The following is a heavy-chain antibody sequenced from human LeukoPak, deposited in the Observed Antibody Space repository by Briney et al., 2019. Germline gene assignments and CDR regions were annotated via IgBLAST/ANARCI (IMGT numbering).Heavy chain of an antibody. CDR2: INPNSGGT. Sequence: ASVKVSCKASGYTFTGYYMHWVRHAPGQGLEWMGWINPNSGGTNYAQKFQGRVTMTRDTSISTAYMELSRLRSDDTAVYYCARDVIVPAANWFDPWGQGTLVTVSS. V-gene: IGHV1-2*02. D-gene: IGHD2-2*01. CDR3: ARDVIVPAANWFDP. J-gene: IGHJ5*02. CDR1: GYTFTGYY.